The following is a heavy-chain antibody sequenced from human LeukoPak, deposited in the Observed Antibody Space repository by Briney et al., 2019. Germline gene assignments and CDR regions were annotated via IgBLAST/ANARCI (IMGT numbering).Heavy chain of an antibody. Sequence: SETLSLTCTVSGGSISSSSYYWGWIRQPPGKGLEWVGSIYYSGSTYYYPSLKSRVTISVDTSKNQFSLKLSSVTAADTAVYYCARWYSSGWENWFDPWGQGTLVTVSS. CDR1: GGSISSSSYY. J-gene: IGHJ5*02. V-gene: IGHV4-39*01. CDR2: IYYSGST. D-gene: IGHD6-19*01. CDR3: ARWYSSGWENWFDP.